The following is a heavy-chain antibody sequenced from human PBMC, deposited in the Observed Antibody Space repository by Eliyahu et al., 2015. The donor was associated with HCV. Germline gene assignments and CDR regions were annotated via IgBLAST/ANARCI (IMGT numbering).Heavy chain of an antibody. CDR1: GYTFTSYY. CDR3: ARDRVVTATNTYYGMDV. V-gene: IGHV1-46*01. Sequence: QVQLVQSGAEVKKPGASVKVSCKASGYTFTSYYMHWVRQAPGQGLEWMGIINPSGGSTSYAQKFQGRVTMTRDTSTSTVYMELSSLRSEDTAVYYCARDRVVTATNTYYGMDVWGQGTTVTVSS. J-gene: IGHJ6*02. D-gene: IGHD2-21*02. CDR2: INPSGGST.